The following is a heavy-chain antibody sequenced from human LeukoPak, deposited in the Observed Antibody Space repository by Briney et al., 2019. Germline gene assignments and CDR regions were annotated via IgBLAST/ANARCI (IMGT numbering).Heavy chain of an antibody. CDR3: ARQSSTDYYYYGLNV. CDR1: GDRVSSNSAA. V-gene: IGHV6-1*01. J-gene: IGHJ6*02. CDR2: TYYRSKWHY. D-gene: IGHD1-1*01. Sequence: SQTLSLTCAISGDRVSSNSAAWNWIRQSPSRGLEWLGRTYYRSKWHYDYAESVKRRITVNPDTSKNQFSLQLNSVTPEDTAVYYCARQSSTDYYYYGLNVWGQGTTVAVSS.